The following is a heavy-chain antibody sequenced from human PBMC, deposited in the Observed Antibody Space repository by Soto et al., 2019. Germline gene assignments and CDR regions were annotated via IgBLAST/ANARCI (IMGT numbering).Heavy chain of an antibody. D-gene: IGHD3-22*01. CDR2: INHSGST. CDR1: GGSFSGYY. V-gene: IGHV4-34*01. J-gene: IGHJ6*02. Sequence: PSETLSLTCAVYGGSFSGYYWGWIRQPPGKGLEWIGEINHSGSTNYNPSLKSRVTISVDTSKNQFSLKLSSVTAADTAVYYCARGRDYYDSSGLTQPHYYGMDVWGQGTTVTVSS. CDR3: ARGRDYYDSSGLTQPHYYGMDV.